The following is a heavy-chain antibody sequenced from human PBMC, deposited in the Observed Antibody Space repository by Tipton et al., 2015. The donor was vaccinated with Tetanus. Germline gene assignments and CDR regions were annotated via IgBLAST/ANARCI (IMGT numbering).Heavy chain of an antibody. D-gene: IGHD2-15*01. J-gene: IGHJ4*02. CDR1: GYTFATSW. CDR3: ATSGGDCSGGSCYSV. CDR2: IYPGDSST. V-gene: IGHV5-51*01. Sequence: QLVQSGAEMKKPGESLKISCQASGYTFATSWIAWVRQVPGKGPEWMGIIYPGDSSTRYSPSFQGQVTISADKSISTAYLHWSSLKASDTAIYYCATSGGDCSGGSCYSVWGQGTLVTVSS.